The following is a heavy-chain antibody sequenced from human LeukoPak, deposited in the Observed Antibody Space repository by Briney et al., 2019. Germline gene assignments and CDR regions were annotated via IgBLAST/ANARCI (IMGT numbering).Heavy chain of an antibody. CDR1: GFTFSSYS. J-gene: IGHJ4*02. Sequence: GGSLRLSCAASGFTFSSYSMNWIRQAPGKGLEWVSSISSSSSYIYYADSVKGRFTISRDNAKNSLYLQMNSLRAEDTAVYYCAREGLGLRYFDWLLLIDYWGQGTLVTVSS. V-gene: IGHV3-21*01. CDR3: AREGLGLRYFDWLLLIDY. CDR2: ISSSSSYI. D-gene: IGHD3-9*01.